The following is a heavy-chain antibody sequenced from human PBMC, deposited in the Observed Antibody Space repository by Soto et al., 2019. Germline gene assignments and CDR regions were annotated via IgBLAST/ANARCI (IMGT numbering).Heavy chain of an antibody. CDR1: GFTFSSYS. Sequence: GGSLRLSCAASGFTFSSYSMNWVRQAPGRGLEWVSSISSSGNYIYYADSMKGRFTISRDTAKNSLYLQMNTLRAEDTAVYYCARVSVRFPEGGSDFWGQGALVTVSS. CDR2: ISSSGNYI. V-gene: IGHV3-21*01. D-gene: IGHD3-3*01. J-gene: IGHJ4*02. CDR3: ARVSVRFPEGGSDF.